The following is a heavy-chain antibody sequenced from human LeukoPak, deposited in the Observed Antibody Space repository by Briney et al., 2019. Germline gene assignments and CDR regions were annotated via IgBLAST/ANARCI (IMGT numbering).Heavy chain of an antibody. CDR3: AAFSA. CDR1: GVPLSSNY. D-gene: IGHD2/OR15-2a*01. J-gene: IGHJ4*02. CDR2: IYSGGST. Sequence: GGALRLSCAAPGVPLSSNYMSWGRPAPGKGLEWVSVIYSGGSTYYADSVKGRFTISRDNSKNTLYLQMNSLRAEDTAVYYCAAFSAWGQGTLVTVSS. V-gene: IGHV3-53*01.